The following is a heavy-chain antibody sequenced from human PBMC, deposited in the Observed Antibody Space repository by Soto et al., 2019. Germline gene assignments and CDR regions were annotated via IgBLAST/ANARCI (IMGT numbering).Heavy chain of an antibody. J-gene: IGHJ4*02. CDR2: ISSSSSFI. Sequence: EVQLVESGGDLVRPGGSLRLSCVASGCTFSTYSMNWVRQAPGRGLEWVSSISSSSSFIYYADSVKGRFTISRDNAKNSLFLQMSSLRAEDTAVYYCAKDRGYGNPSEFDYWGQGTLVTVSS. D-gene: IGHD3-10*01. CDR3: AKDRGYGNPSEFDY. CDR1: GCTFSTYS. V-gene: IGHV3-21*02.